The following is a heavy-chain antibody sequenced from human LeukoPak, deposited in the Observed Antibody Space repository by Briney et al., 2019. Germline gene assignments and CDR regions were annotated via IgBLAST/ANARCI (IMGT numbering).Heavy chain of an antibody. CDR3: ASQIPEYSGSYYGAFDI. Sequence: ASVKVSCKASGGTFSSYAISWVRQAPGQGLEWMGGIIPIFGTANYAQKFQGRVTITTDESTSTAYMELSSLRSEDTAVYYCASQIPEYSGSYYGAFDIWGQGTMVTVSS. D-gene: IGHD1-26*01. J-gene: IGHJ3*02. CDR1: GGTFSSYA. V-gene: IGHV1-69*05. CDR2: IIPIFGTA.